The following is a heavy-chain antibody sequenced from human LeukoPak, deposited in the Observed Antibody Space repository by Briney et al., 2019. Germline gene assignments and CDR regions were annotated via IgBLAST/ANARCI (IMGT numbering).Heavy chain of an antibody. V-gene: IGHV1-2*02. J-gene: IGHJ6*02. Sequence: ASVKVSCKSSGYTFTDYYLHWVRQAPGQGLQWMGWVNPNSGGTEYVQKFQGRVTMTRDTSLSTAYMELRRLTSDDTAVFYCVRDNCTRSGCYEDYYYGMDVWGQGTAVTVSS. CDR1: GYTFTDYY. CDR3: VRDNCTRSGCYEDYYYGMDV. D-gene: IGHD2-8*01. CDR2: VNPNSGGT.